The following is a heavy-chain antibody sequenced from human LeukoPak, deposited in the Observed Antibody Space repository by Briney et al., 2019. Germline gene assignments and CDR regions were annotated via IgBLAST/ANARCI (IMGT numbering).Heavy chain of an antibody. CDR2: ISGSGGST. CDR3: AKGGLAAVGPYGREYSYFDY. V-gene: IGHV3-23*01. CDR1: GFTFSSYW. D-gene: IGHD2-15*01. Sequence: GGSLRLSCAASGFTFSSYWMHWVRHAPGKGLVWVSAISGSGGSTYYADSVKGRFTISRDNSKNTLYLQMNSLRAEDTAVYYCAKGGLAAVGPYGREYSYFDYWGQGTLVTVSS. J-gene: IGHJ4*02.